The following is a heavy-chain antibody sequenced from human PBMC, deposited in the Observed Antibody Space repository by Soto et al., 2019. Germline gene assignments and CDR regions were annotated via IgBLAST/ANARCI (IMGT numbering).Heavy chain of an antibody. Sequence: ASVKVSCKASGYTFTSYDINWVRQATGQGLEWMGWMNPNSGNTGYAQKFQGRVTMTRNTSISTAYMELSSLRSEDTAVYYCARRITMVRGGSVNYYYYGMDVWGQGTTVTVSS. D-gene: IGHD3-10*01. CDR2: MNPNSGNT. J-gene: IGHJ6*02. CDR1: GYTFTSYD. V-gene: IGHV1-8*01. CDR3: ARRITMVRGGSVNYYYYGMDV.